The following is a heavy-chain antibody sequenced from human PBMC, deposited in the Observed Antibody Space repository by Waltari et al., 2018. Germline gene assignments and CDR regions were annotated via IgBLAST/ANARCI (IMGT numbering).Heavy chain of an antibody. CDR2: INPNSGGT. V-gene: IGHV1-2*06. Sequence: QVQLVQSGAAVKKPVASVKVSCKASGYTFTGHYMHWVRQAPGQGLEGMGRINPNSGGTNYAQKFQGRVTMTRDTSISTAYMELSRLRSDDTAVYYCARGGFWRYSSSCRFDPWGQGTLVTVSS. D-gene: IGHD6-13*01. CDR3: ARGGFWRYSSSCRFDP. J-gene: IGHJ5*02. CDR1: GYTFTGHY.